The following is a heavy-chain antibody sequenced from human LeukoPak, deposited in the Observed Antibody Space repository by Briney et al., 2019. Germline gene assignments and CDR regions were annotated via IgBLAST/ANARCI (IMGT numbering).Heavy chain of an antibody. CDR2: INPSSGGT. J-gene: IGHJ4*02. CDR3: ARDVGEYCSSVSCYASDY. D-gene: IGHD2-2*01. CDR1: GYTFTGYY. Sequence: ASVKVSCKASGYTFTGYYMHWVRQAPGQGLEWMGWINPSSGGTNFAQKFQGRVTMTRDTTISTAYMELSRLRSDDTAIYYCARDVGEYCSSVSCYASDYWGQGTLVTVSS. V-gene: IGHV1-2*02.